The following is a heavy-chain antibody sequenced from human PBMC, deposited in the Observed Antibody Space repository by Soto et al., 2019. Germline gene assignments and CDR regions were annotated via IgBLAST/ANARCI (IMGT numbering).Heavy chain of an antibody. D-gene: IGHD1-26*01. CDR2: ISGSRGST. Sequence: EVQLLESGGGLVQPGGSLRLSCAASGFTFSSYAMSWVRQAPGKGLEWVSAISGSRGSTYYPDSVKGRFTIPRDNSKNTLYLQMNSLRAEDTAVYYCAEDPDRELLNWGQGTLVTVSS. CDR3: AEDPDRELLN. V-gene: IGHV3-23*01. J-gene: IGHJ4*02. CDR1: GFTFSSYA.